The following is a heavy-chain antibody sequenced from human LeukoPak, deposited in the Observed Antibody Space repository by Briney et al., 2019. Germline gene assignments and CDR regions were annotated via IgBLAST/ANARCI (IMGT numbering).Heavy chain of an antibody. V-gene: IGHV3-48*03. J-gene: IGHJ4*02. Sequence: PGGSLRLSCAASGFTFSSYEMNWVRQAPGKGLEWVSYISSSGSTIYYADSVKGRFTISRDNAKNTLYLQMNSLRAEDTAVYYCARDSVLELLTYWGQGTLVTVSS. CDR3: ARDSVLELLTY. CDR1: GFTFSSYE. CDR2: ISSSGSTI. D-gene: IGHD1-26*01.